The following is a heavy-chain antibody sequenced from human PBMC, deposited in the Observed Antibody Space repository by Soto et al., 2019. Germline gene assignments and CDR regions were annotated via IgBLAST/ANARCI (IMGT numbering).Heavy chain of an antibody. CDR2: IYSDGTST. V-gene: IGHV3-74*01. Sequence: EMQLVESGGGLVQPGESLRLSCAASGFTFDYYWMHWVRQAPGKGLVWVSRIYSDGTSTTYADSVKGRFTISRDNAKNTLSLQMNSLRADDTAVYYCARGDRGAFDLWGPGTVVTVSS. J-gene: IGHJ3*01. CDR3: ARGDRGAFDL. CDR1: GFTFDYYW. D-gene: IGHD1-26*01.